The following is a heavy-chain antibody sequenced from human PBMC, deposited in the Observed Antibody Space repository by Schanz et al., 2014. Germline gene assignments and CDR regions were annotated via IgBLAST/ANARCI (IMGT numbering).Heavy chain of an antibody. CDR3: ARDGRKYSIGTLDYFDN. J-gene: IGHJ4*02. D-gene: IGHD6-25*01. CDR1: GFSFSTYA. Sequence: QVQLVESGGGVVQPGRSLRLSCAASGFSFSTYAMHWVRQAPGKGLEWVAVITYSGSDKYYTDSVKGHFTISRDDSKNTLYLQMNSLRAEDTAIYYCARDGRKYSIGTLDYFDNWGQGTLVTVSS. CDR2: ITYSGSDK. V-gene: IGHV3-30*04.